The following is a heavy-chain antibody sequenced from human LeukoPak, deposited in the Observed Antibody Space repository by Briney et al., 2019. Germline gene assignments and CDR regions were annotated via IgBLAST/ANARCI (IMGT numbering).Heavy chain of an antibody. J-gene: IGHJ4*02. CDR3: AKDLKSGYYFGQFDY. Sequence: LPGGSLRLSCAASGFTLSSYAMSWVRQAQGKGGEWVSAISGSGGSTYYADSGKGRFTISRDNTKNNGYLQMNRLRAEDTAVYYCAKDLKSGYYFGQFDYWGQGTLVTVSS. CDR1: GFTLSSYA. CDR2: ISGSGGST. D-gene: IGHD3-22*01. V-gene: IGHV3-23*01.